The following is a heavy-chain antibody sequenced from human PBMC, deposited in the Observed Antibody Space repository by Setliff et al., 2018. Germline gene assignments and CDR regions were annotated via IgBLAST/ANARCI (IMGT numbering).Heavy chain of an antibody. CDR2: IYAGDSDT. CDR1: GYTFSNYW. V-gene: IGHV5-51*01. D-gene: IGHD6-13*01. Sequence: PGESLKISCKGSGYTFSNYWVGWVRQMPGKGLEWMGVIYAGDSDTRYSPSFQGQVTFSADKSISTAYLQWSTLKASGTATYYCARLGSSSWYNDVFDFWGPGTMVTVSS. CDR3: ARLGSSSWYNDVFDF. J-gene: IGHJ3*01.